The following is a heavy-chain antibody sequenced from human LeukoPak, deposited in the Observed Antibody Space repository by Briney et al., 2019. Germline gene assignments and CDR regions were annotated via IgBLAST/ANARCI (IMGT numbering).Heavy chain of an antibody. D-gene: IGHD5-24*01. CDR2: FHRGRI. Sequence: PSETLPLTCKVSGYPIGLDYYWVWIRQAPGRGLQWIGGFHRGRIQYNSALKSRVTISIDSSKNQFSLRMWPVTAADTAFYFCARAPNSYESGNGYPNLGWLDPWGQGALVTVSS. CDR1: GYPIGLDYY. V-gene: IGHV4-38-2*02. CDR3: ARAPNSYESGNGYPNLGWLDP. J-gene: IGHJ5*02.